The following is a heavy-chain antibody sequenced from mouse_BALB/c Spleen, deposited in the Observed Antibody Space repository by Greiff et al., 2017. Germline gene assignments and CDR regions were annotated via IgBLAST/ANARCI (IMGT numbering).Heavy chain of an antibody. D-gene: IGHD2-1*01. CDR3: ARDYGNPWFAY. V-gene: IGHV14-3*02. CDR2: IDPANGNT. Sequence: VQLQQSGAELVKPGASVKLSCTASGFNIKDTYMHWVNQRPEQGLEWIGRIDPANGNTKYDPKFQGKATITADTSSSTAYLQLSSLTSEDTAVYYCARDYGNPWFAYWGQGTLVTVSA. J-gene: IGHJ3*01. CDR1: GFNIKDTY.